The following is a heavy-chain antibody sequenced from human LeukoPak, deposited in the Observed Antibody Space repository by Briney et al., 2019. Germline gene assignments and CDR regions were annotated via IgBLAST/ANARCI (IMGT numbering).Heavy chain of an antibody. V-gene: IGHV1-69*01. CDR3: ARPDSSSYLSYGMDV. Sequence: SVKLSCNASAATFTSYAISWVRQAPGQGLEWMGSIIPILGTANYAQKFQGRVTITAEQSTSTAYVELSSLRSEDTAVYYCARPDSSSYLSYGMDVWGKGTTVTVSS. CDR2: IIPILGTA. CDR1: AATFTSYA. J-gene: IGHJ6*04. D-gene: IGHD6-13*01.